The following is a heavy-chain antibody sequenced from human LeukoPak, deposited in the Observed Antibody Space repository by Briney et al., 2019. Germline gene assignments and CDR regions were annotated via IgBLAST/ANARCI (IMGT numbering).Heavy chain of an antibody. J-gene: IGHJ4*02. CDR2: ISAYNGNT. CDR3: ASKMGGVTAIPFGY. CDR1: XYTFTSXG. Sequence: XASXXVSCRASXYTFTSXGIRWXRXAPGQXREGXGWISAYNGNTNYAQKLQGRVTITRDTSASTAYMELSSLRSEDTAVYYCASKMGGVTAIPFGYWGQGTLVTVSS. D-gene: IGHD2-21*02. V-gene: IGHV1-18*01.